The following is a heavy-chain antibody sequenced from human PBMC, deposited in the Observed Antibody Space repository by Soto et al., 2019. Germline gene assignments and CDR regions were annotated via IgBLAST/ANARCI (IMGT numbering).Heavy chain of an antibody. V-gene: IGHV1-46*03. Sequence: ASVKVSCKASGYTFTSYYMHWVRQAPGQGLEWMGIINPSGGSTSYAQKFQGRVTMTRDASTSTVYMELSSLRSEDTAVYYCARARSSITMIVVVLDYWGQGTLVTVSS. CDR1: GYTFTSYY. CDR2: INPSGGST. J-gene: IGHJ4*02. D-gene: IGHD3-22*01. CDR3: ARARSSITMIVVVLDY.